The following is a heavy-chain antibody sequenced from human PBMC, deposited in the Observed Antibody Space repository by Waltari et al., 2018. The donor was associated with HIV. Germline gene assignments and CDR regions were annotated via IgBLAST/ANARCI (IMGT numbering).Heavy chain of an antibody. Sequence: DVQLEESGGGLVQPGGSLRLSCAASGFTFNTFGFNWVRQAPGEGLEGVSYSSTSSRPIYYADSVKGRFTISRDDAKNSLYLEMNSLRADDTAVYYCARESYYYDSSGYPLAYWGQGILVTVSS. CDR3: ARESYYYDSSGYPLAY. CDR2: SSTSSRPI. D-gene: IGHD3-22*01. V-gene: IGHV3-48*04. CDR1: GFTFNTFG. J-gene: IGHJ4*02.